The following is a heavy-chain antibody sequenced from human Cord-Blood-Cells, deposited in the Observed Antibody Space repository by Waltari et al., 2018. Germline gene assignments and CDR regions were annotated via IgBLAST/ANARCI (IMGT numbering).Heavy chain of an antibody. J-gene: IGHJ4*02. V-gene: IGHV3-9*01. Sequence: EVQLVESGGGLVQPGRSLRLSCAASGFTFDDYAMHWVRQAPGKGLGWCSGISWNSGSIGYADSVKGRFTISRDNAKNSLYLQMNSLRAEDTALYYCAKDIGYSYGYQFGVFDYWGQGTLVTVSS. D-gene: IGHD5-18*01. CDR1: GFTFDDYA. CDR3: AKDIGYSYGYQFGVFDY. CDR2: ISWNSGSI.